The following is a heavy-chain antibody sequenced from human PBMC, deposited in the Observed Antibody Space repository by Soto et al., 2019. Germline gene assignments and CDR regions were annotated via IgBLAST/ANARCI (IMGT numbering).Heavy chain of an antibody. D-gene: IGHD1-26*01. Sequence: EVHLVESGGGLVQTGGSLRLSCAIFESTVSRDWMNWVRQAPGKGLEWVAHINQDGSEKYYVDSVKGRFNISRDNAKKSLYLQMNSLRAADPAMYYCSGGVGDAFWGQGTLVTVSS. CDR1: ESTVSRDW. J-gene: IGHJ4*02. V-gene: IGHV3-7*04. CDR2: INQDGSEK. CDR3: SGGVGDAF.